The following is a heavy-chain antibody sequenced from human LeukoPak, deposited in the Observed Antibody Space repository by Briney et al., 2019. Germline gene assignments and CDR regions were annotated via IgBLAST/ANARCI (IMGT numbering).Heavy chain of an antibody. Sequence: GGSLRLSCAASGFTFGIYAMSWVRQAPGQGLDWVSAISARDGSTYYADSVKGRFTISRDNSKNTLYLQMNSLKTEDTAVYYCTTGVSWGQGTLVTVSS. J-gene: IGHJ4*02. CDR1: GFTFGIYA. V-gene: IGHV3-23*01. CDR2: ISARDGST. CDR3: TTGVS.